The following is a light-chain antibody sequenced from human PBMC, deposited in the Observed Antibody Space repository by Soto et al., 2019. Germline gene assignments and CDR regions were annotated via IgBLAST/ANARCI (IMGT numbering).Light chain of an antibody. CDR1: QTVSSNY. V-gene: IGKV3-20*01. Sequence: EIVLTQSPVTVSLSPGERATLSGSASQTVSSNYLAWYQQKPGQAPRLLIYAASTRATGIPDRFSGSGSGTDFTLSISRLEPEDFAVYYCQLYGTSPKPFGQGTKVDIK. CDR2: AAS. CDR3: QLYGTSPKP. J-gene: IGKJ1*01.